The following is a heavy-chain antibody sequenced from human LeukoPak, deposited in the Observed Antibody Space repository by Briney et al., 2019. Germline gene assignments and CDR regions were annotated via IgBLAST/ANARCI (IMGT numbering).Heavy chain of an antibody. CDR2: ISAYNGNT. Sequence: GASVKVSCKASGYTFTSYGISWVRQAPGQGLEWMGWISAYNGNTNYAQKLQGRVTMTADTSTSTAYMELRSLRSDDTAVYYCARDARRNYYDSSGRRGTSWFDPWGQGTLVTVSS. CDR1: GYTFTSYG. D-gene: IGHD3-22*01. J-gene: IGHJ5*02. V-gene: IGHV1-18*01. CDR3: ARDARRNYYDSSGRRGTSWFDP.